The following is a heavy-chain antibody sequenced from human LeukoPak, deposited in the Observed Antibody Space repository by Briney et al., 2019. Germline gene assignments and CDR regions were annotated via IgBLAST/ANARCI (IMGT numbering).Heavy chain of an antibody. J-gene: IGHJ4*02. CDR1: GFTFDDYA. V-gene: IGHV3-9*01. D-gene: IGHD5-12*01. Sequence: PGRSLRLSCAASGFTFDDYAMHWARQAPGKGLEWVSGISWNSGSIGYADSVKGRFTISRDNAKNSLYLQMNSLRAEDTALYYCAKDGRGYGSGIDYWGQGTLVTVSS. CDR2: ISWNSGSI. CDR3: AKDGRGYGSGIDY.